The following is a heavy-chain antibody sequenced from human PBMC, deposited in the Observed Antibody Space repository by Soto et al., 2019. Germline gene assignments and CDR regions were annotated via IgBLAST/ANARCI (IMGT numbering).Heavy chain of an antibody. V-gene: IGHV4-4*02. CDR1: GDSISGSYW. J-gene: IGHJ5*02. CDR3: AREVPGLREVNRNWFDP. CDR2: VSQSGNT. Sequence: SETLSLTCTVSGDSISGSYWWSWVRQPPGKGLEWIGEVSQSGNTNYNPSLMSRLTISVDKSKNQFSLRLNYVTAADTGIYYCAREVPGLREVNRNWFDPWGQGTLVTVSS. D-gene: IGHD3-10*01.